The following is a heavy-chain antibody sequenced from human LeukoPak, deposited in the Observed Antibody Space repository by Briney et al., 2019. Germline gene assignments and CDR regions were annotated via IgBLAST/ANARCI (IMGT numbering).Heavy chain of an antibody. V-gene: IGHV4-34*01. CDR1: GGSFSGYY. Sequence: SETLSLTCAVYGGSFSGYYWSWIRQPPGKGLEWIGGISSSGNTYYNPSLKSRITISIDTSKSHFSLKLSSVTAADTAVYYCARVASNYYGSGSSVFDYWGQGTLVTVSS. J-gene: IGHJ4*02. CDR2: ISSSGNT. CDR3: ARVASNYYGSGSSVFDY. D-gene: IGHD3-10*01.